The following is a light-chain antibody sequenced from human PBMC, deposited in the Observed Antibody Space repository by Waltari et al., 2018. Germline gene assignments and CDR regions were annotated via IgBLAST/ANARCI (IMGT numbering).Light chain of an antibody. V-gene: IGKV1-5*03. CDR2: KAS. CDR3: QQYNRYSRGRT. Sequence: DIQMTQSPSTLSTSVGDRVTITCRASESISSWLAWYQQKPGTDPKLLIYKASSIERRVPSRCSGSGSGTEFSLTISSLQPDDFATYYCQQYNRYSRGRTFGGGTKVESK. CDR1: ESISSW. J-gene: IGKJ4*01.